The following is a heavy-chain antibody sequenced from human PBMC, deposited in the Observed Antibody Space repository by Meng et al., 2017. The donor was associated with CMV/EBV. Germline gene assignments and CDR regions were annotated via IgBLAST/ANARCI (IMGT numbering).Heavy chain of an antibody. CDR2: IYYSGST. V-gene: IGHV4-30-4*08. J-gene: IGHJ4*02. Sequence: QGHLHDSGPGLVKPSQTLSLTCTVSVGSISSGDYYWSCIRQPPGKGLEWIGSIYYSGSTYYNPSLKSRVTTSVDTSKNPFSRKLSSVTAADTAVYDCARAQYSSSCDYWGQGTLVTVSS. CDR1: VGSISSGDYY. CDR3: ARAQYSSSCDY. D-gene: IGHD6-13*01.